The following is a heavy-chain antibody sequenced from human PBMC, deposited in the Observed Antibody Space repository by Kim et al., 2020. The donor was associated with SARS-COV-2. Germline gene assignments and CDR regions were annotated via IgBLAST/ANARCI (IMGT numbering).Heavy chain of an antibody. J-gene: IGHJ4*02. CDR1: GGSFSGYY. V-gene: IGHV4-34*01. CDR3: ARGRGRGYSGYGTSSGWYL. Sequence: SETLSLTCAVYGGSFSGYYWSWIRQPPGKGLEWIGEINHSGSTNYNPSLKSRVTISVDTSKNQFSLKLSSVTAADTAVYYCARGRGRGYSGYGTSSGWYLWGQGTLVTVSS. D-gene: IGHD5-12*01. CDR2: INHSGST.